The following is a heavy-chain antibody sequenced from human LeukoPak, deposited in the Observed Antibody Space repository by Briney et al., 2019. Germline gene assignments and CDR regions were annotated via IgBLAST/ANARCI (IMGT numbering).Heavy chain of an antibody. Sequence: GGSLRLSCAASGFTFSPYFMNWVRQAPGKGLEWVSSISGSSTYIYYADSVRGRFTVSRDNAKNSLYLQMNSLTAEDTAVYYCARSLGELSNWGQGTLVTVSS. V-gene: IGHV3-21*01. D-gene: IGHD3-10*01. CDR3: ARSLGELSN. J-gene: IGHJ4*02. CDR2: ISGSSTYI. CDR1: GFTFSPYF.